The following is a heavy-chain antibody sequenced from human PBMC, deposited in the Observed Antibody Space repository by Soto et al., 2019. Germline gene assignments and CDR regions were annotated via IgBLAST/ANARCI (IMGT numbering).Heavy chain of an antibody. CDR1: GGSISSYY. V-gene: IGHV4-59*01. J-gene: IGHJ5*02. CDR2: IYYSGST. Sequence: PSETLSLTCTVSGGSISSYYWSWIRQPPGKGLEWIGYIYYSGSTNYNPSLKSRVTISVDTSKNQFSLKLSSVTAADTAVYYCARVGRQRSSAKNNWFDPWGQGTLVTVSS. D-gene: IGHD6-25*01. CDR3: ARVGRQRSSAKNNWFDP.